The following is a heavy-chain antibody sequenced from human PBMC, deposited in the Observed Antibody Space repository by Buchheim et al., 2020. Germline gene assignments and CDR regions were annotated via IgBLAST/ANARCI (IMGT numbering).Heavy chain of an antibody. V-gene: IGHV1-46*01. CDR3: ARERPDCSSTSCPTQVYYYYGMDV. D-gene: IGHD2-2*01. CDR1: GYTFTSYY. Sequence: QVQLVQSGAEVKKPGASVKVSCKASGYTFTSYYMHWVRQAPGQGLEWMGIINPSGGSTSYAQKFQGRVTMTRDTSTSTVYMELSSLRSEDTAVYYCARERPDCSSTSCPTQVYYYYGMDVWGQRTT. CDR2: INPSGGST. J-gene: IGHJ6*02.